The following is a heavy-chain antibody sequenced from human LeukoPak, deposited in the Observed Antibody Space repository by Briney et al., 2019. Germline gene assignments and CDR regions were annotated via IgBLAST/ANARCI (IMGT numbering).Heavy chain of an antibody. Sequence: GGSLRLSCAASGFTFSSYEMNWVPQAQGKGLEWVSYISSSGSTIYYADSVKGRFTISRDNAKNSLYLQMNSLRAEDTAVYYCARDSAGSGSYVGYFEYWGQGTLVTVSS. J-gene: IGHJ4*02. CDR2: ISSSGSTI. V-gene: IGHV3-48*03. CDR1: GFTFSSYE. D-gene: IGHD3-10*01. CDR3: ARDSAGSGSYVGYFEY.